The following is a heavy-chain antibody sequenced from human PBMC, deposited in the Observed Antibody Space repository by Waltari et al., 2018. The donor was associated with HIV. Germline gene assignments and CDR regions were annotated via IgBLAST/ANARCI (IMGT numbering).Heavy chain of an antibody. Sequence: QVQLVQSGAEVGAPGSSVKVFCKASGGSFTSYIINWVRQAPGQGLEWMGRVIPMSGTAIKAQKFQARVTISADKSTTTAYMELSSLRTEDTAVYYCASARETMGVDFDFWGQGTLVTVSS. D-gene: IGHD3-10*01. CDR3: ASARETMGVDFDF. J-gene: IGHJ4*02. CDR1: GGSFTSYI. CDR2: VIPMSGTA. V-gene: IGHV1-69*08.